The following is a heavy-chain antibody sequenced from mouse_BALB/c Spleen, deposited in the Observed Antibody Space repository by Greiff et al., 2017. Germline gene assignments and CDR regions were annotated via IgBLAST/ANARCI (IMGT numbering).Heavy chain of an antibody. CDR3: ARSGNYWGYAMDY. CDR2: ISYSGST. V-gene: IGHV3-2*02. CDR1: GYSITSDYA. J-gene: IGHJ4*01. Sequence: EVMLVESGPGLVKPSQSLSLTCTVTGYSITSDYAWNWIRQFPGNKLEWMGYISYSGSTSYNPSLKSRISITRDTSKNQFFLQLNSVTTEDTATYYCARSGNYWGYAMDYWGQGTSVTVSS. D-gene: IGHD2-1*01.